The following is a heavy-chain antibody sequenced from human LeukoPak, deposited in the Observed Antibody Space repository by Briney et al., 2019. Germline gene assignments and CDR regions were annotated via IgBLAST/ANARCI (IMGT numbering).Heavy chain of an antibody. Sequence: PGGSLRLSCAASGFTFSSYGMHWVRQAPGKGLEWVAFIRYDGSNKYYADSVKGRFTISRDNSKNTLYLQMNSLRAEDTAVYYCAKDSLDMIVPTGWFDPWGQGTLVTVSS. J-gene: IGHJ5*02. D-gene: IGHD3-22*01. CDR3: AKDSLDMIVPTGWFDP. CDR1: GFTFSSYG. CDR2: IRYDGSNK. V-gene: IGHV3-30*02.